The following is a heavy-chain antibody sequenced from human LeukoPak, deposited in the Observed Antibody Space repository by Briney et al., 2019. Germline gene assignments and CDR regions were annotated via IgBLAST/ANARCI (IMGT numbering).Heavy chain of an antibody. CDR2: IWYDGSNK. V-gene: IGHV3-33*08. J-gene: IGHJ5*02. CDR1: GFTFSSYS. D-gene: IGHD1-26*01. Sequence: GGSLRLSCAASGFTFSSYSMNWVRQAPGKGLEWVAVIWYDGSNKYYADSVKGRFTISRDNSKNTLYLQMNSLRAEDTAVYYCAREGVGRGVGASWFDPWGQGTLVTVSS. CDR3: AREGVGRGVGASWFDP.